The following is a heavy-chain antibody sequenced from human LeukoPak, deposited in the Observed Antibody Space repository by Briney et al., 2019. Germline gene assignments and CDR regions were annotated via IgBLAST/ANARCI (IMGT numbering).Heavy chain of an antibody. CDR2: IYSGGST. CDR3: AKYYYDSSGYYPYYYYYMDV. Sequence: GGSLRLSCAASGFTVSSNYMSWVRQAPGKGLEWVSVIYSGGSTYYADSVNGRFTISRDNSKNTLYLQMNSLRAEDTAVYYCAKYYYDSSGYYPYYYYYMDVWGKGTTVTVSS. D-gene: IGHD3-22*01. J-gene: IGHJ6*03. V-gene: IGHV3-66*02. CDR1: GFTVSSNY.